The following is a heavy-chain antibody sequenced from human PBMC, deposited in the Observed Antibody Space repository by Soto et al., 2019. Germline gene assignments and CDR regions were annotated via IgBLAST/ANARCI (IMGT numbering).Heavy chain of an antibody. D-gene: IGHD5-18*01. CDR3: ARDGRRGYSYGYKDY. J-gene: IGHJ4*02. V-gene: IGHV1-18*04. CDR2: ISAYNGNT. CDR1: GYTFTSYG. Sequence: ASVKVSCKASGYTFTSYGISWVRQAPVQGLEWMGWISAYNGNTNYAQKLQGRVTMTTDTSTSTAYMELRSLRSDDTAVYYCARDGRRGYSYGYKDYWGQGTLVTVSS.